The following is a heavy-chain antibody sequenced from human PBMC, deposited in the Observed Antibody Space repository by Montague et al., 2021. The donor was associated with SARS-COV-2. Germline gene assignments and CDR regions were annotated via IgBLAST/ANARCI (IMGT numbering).Heavy chain of an antibody. CDR3: ARREYSYGWGD. Sequence: SETLSLTCTVTGGPISGSSDYWGWIRQSPGKGLEWIASVDYSGNTYYSPSLKSRLTTSVDTSKNQFSLKLNSVTAADTALYYCARREYSYGWGDWGQGTLVTVSS. CDR2: VDYSGNT. V-gene: IGHV4-39*01. D-gene: IGHD5-18*01. J-gene: IGHJ4*02. CDR1: GGPISGSSDY.